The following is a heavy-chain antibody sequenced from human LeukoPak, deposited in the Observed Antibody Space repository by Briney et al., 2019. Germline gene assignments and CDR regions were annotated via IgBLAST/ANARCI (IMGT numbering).Heavy chain of an antibody. Sequence: GGSLRLSCAASGFTFSSYTMNWVRQAPGKGLEWVSSITSSSIYIYYADSVKGRFTISRDNSKNTLYLQMNSLRAEDTAVYYCAKGGYAEAFDPWGQGTLATVSS. V-gene: IGHV3-21*04. CDR2: ITSSSIYI. D-gene: IGHD2-15*01. CDR1: GFTFSSYT. J-gene: IGHJ5*02. CDR3: AKGGYAEAFDP.